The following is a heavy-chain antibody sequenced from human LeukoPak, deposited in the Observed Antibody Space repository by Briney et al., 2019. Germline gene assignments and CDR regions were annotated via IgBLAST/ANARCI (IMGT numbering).Heavy chain of an antibody. CDR2: ISPYNGNT. CDR1: GDIFTGYG. V-gene: IGHV1-18*01. CDR3: ATTRRITIFGRYYMDV. Sequence: ASVKVSCKASGDIFTGYGITWVRQAPGQGLEWMGWISPYNGNTNYAQSLQGRVTMTEDTSTDTAYMELSSLRSEDTAVYYCATTRRITIFGRYYMDVWGKGTTVTVSS. D-gene: IGHD3-3*01. J-gene: IGHJ6*03.